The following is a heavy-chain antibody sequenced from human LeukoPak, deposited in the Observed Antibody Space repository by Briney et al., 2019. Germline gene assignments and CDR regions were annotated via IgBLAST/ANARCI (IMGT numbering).Heavy chain of an antibody. J-gene: IGHJ6*02. V-gene: IGHV1-18*01. CDR2: ISAYNGNT. CDR1: GYTFTSYG. D-gene: IGHD3-3*01. Sequence: ASVKVSCKASGYTFTSYGISWVRQAPGQGLEWKGWISAYNGNTNYAQKLQGRVTMTTDTSTSTAYMELRSLRSDDTAVYYCARERAEVLRFLERWSQYGMDVWGQGTTVTVSS. CDR3: ARERAEVLRFLERWSQYGMDV.